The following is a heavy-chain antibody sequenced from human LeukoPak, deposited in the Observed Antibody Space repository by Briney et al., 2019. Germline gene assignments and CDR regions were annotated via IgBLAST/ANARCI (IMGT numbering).Heavy chain of an antibody. CDR1: GFTFSSYA. J-gene: IGHJ4*02. V-gene: IGHV3-23*01. Sequence: GGSLRLSCAASGFTFSSYAMSWVRQALGKGLEWVSAISGSGGSTYYADSVKGRFTISRDNSKNTLYLQMNSLRAEDTAVYYCAKVLIIVVVPAATRAFDYWGQGTLVTVSS. CDR2: ISGSGGST. CDR3: AKVLIIVVVPAATRAFDY. D-gene: IGHD2-2*01.